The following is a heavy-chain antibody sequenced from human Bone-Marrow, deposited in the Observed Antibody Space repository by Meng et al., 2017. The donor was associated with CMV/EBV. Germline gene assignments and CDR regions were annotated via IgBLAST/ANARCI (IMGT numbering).Heavy chain of an antibody. V-gene: IGHV3-48*04. CDR1: GFTFSGYW. D-gene: IGHD6-13*01. J-gene: IGHJ6*02. CDR2: ISSSSSTI. CDR3: ARDLHSSGWYHSYYYYYYGMDV. Sequence: GGSLRLSCAASGFTFSGYWMSWVRQPPGKGLEWVSYISSSSSTIYYADSVKGRFTISRDNAKNTLYLQMNSLRAEDTAVYYCARDLHSSGWYHSYYYYYYGMDVWGQGTTVTVSS.